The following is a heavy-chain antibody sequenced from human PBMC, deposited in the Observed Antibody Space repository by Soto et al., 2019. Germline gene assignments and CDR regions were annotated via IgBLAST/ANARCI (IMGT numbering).Heavy chain of an antibody. D-gene: IGHD6-13*01. V-gene: IGHV3-74*01. J-gene: IGHJ6*02. CDR3: ARDHSSSWYRYYYYGMDV. CDR2: INSDGSST. Sequence: EVQLVESGGGLVQPGGSLRLSCAASGFTFSSYWMHWVRQAPGKGLVWVSRINSDGSSTSYADSVKGRFTISRDNAKNTXXLQMNSLRAEDTAVYYCARDHSSSWYRYYYYGMDVWGQGTTVTVSS. CDR1: GFTFSSYW.